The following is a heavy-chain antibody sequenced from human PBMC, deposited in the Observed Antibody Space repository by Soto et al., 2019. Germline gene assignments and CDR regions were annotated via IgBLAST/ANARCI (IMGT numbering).Heavy chain of an antibody. CDR2: ISYDGSNK. J-gene: IGHJ6*02. CDR3: AFCSSYYSSGMDV. D-gene: IGHD2-15*01. CDR1: GFTFSSYG. Sequence: GGSLRLSCAASGFTFSSYGMHWVRQAPGKGLEWVAVISYDGSNKYYADSVKGRFTISRDNSKNTLYLQMNSLRAEDTAVYYCAFCSSYYSSGMDVWGQGTTVTVS. V-gene: IGHV3-30*03.